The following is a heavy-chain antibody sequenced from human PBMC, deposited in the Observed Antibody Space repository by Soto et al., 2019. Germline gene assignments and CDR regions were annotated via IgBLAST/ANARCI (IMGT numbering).Heavy chain of an antibody. CDR2: LRLRGGT. Sequence: LQEAGPGLVRPSQTLSLTCTVSDVTLSRGSYFWTWVRRAPGKARERLGDLRLRGGTLYTPSLKGRVSMSVDVSRTQFFLRLNSVSVADTAVYSCARGRTFVRGGRRWYFELWGQGTLV. J-gene: IGHJ2*01. CDR3: ARGRTFVRGGRRWYFEL. CDR1: DVTLSRGSYF. V-gene: IGHV4-30-4*01. D-gene: IGHD3-10*02.